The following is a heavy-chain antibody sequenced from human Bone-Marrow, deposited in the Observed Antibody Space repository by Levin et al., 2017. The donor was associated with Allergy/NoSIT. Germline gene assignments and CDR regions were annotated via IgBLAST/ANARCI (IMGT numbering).Heavy chain of an antibody. V-gene: IGHV4-61*02. J-gene: IGHJ6*03. CDR2: IYTTGST. CDR3: ARDRLASLYYYSMDV. CDR1: GGSISSGRYY. Sequence: NSSETLSLTCSVSGGSISSGRYYFTWFRQSAGKGLEWIGRIYTTGSTNYNPSLESRVTISRDTFKKEVYLTLSSVTAADTAVYYCARDRLASLYYYSMDVWGRGTTVIVSS.